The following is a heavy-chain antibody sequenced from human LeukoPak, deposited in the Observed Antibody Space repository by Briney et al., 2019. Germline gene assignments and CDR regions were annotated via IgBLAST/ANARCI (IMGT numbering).Heavy chain of an antibody. CDR3: ARIRCGQTEHRCYNY. CDR2: IAPSGYT. D-gene: IGHD3-10*01. CDR1: GVSITSYH. J-gene: IGHJ4*02. Sequence: SETLSLTCGVHGVSITSYHWSWIRQSPREALEWIAEIAPSGYTIYNPSLKSRVTMSVDTAKNQLSLSLTSLTAADTAIYYCARIRCGQTEHRCYNYWGRGALVTVSS. V-gene: IGHV4-34*10.